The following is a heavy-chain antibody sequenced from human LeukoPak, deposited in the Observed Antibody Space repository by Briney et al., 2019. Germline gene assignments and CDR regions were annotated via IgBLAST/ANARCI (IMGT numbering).Heavy chain of an antibody. CDR3: ARIMVRGPIDY. D-gene: IGHD3-10*01. CDR1: GGSISSYY. J-gene: IGHJ4*02. CDR2: IYYSGST. V-gene: IGHV4-59*01. Sequence: SETLSLTCTVSGGSISSYYWSWIRQPPGKGLEWIGYIYYSGSTNYNPSLKSRVTISVDTSKNQFSLKLSSVTAADTAVYYCARIMVRGPIDYWGQGTLVTVSS.